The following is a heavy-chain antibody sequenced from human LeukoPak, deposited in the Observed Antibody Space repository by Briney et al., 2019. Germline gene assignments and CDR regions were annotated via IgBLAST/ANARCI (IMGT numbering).Heavy chain of an antibody. Sequence: PGGSLRLSCVASGLTFSTYAMSWVRQAPGKGLEWVSGISGSGGSTPYADSVKGRFTISRDNSKNTLYLQMNSLRAEDTAVYYCAKDLEDTAMIRRPFDIWGQGTMVTVSS. CDR3: AKDLEDTAMIRRPFDI. J-gene: IGHJ3*02. V-gene: IGHV3-23*01. D-gene: IGHD5-18*01. CDR1: GLTFSTYA. CDR2: ISGSGGST.